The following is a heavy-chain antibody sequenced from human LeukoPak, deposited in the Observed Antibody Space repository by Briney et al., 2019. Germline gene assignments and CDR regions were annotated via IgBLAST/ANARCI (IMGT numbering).Heavy chain of an antibody. CDR3: ARDHSITGSPSSVDF. CDR1: GYTFTSYG. Sequence: SVKLSCKASGYTFTSYGISWVRQAPGQGLEWMGWISAYNGNTIYAQKLQDSVTMTTDTSTSTAYLELRSLRSDDTAVYYCARDHSITGSPSSVDFWGQGTLVTVSS. CDR2: ISAYNGNT. D-gene: IGHD1-20*01. V-gene: IGHV1-18*01. J-gene: IGHJ4*02.